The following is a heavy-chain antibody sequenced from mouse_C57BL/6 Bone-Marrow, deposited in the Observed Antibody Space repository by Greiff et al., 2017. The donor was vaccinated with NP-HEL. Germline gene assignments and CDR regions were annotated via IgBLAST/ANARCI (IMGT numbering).Heavy chain of an antibody. CDR2: ISSGGDYI. CDR1: GFTFSSYA. J-gene: IGHJ3*01. CDR3: TRENYDYDGSLAY. V-gene: IGHV5-9-1*02. Sequence: EVKVVESGEGLVKPGGSLKLSCAASGFTFSSYAMSWVRQTPEKRLEWVAYISSGGDYIYYADTVKGRFTISRATARNTLYLQMSSLKSEDTAIYYCTRENYDYDGSLAYWGQGTLVTVSA. D-gene: IGHD2-4*01.